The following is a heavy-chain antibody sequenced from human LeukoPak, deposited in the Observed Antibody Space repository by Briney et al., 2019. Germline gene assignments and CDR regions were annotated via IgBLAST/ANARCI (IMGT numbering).Heavy chain of an antibody. Sequence: ASVKVSCKASGYTFTSYGISWVRQAPGQGLEWMGWISAYNGNTNYAQKLQGRVTMTTDTSTSTAYMELRSLRSDDTAVYYGAKDGYSGYETDYYYYYMDVWGKGTTVTVSS. CDR1: GYTFTSYG. CDR2: ISAYNGNT. CDR3: AKDGYSGYETDYYYYYMDV. V-gene: IGHV1-18*01. D-gene: IGHD5-12*01. J-gene: IGHJ6*03.